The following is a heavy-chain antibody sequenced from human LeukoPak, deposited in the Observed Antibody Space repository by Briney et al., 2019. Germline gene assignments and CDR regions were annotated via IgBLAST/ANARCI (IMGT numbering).Heavy chain of an antibody. D-gene: IGHD1-7*01. V-gene: IGHV3-74*01. CDR1: GFTFSSYW. Sequence: GGSLRLSCAASGFTFSSYWMHWVRQAPGKGLVWVSCINSDGSNTRYAYSVKGRFTISRDNAKNTLYLQMNSLRVEDTAVYYCATGNSHAFDIWGQGTMVTGSS. J-gene: IGHJ3*02. CDR3: ATGNSHAFDI. CDR2: INSDGSNT.